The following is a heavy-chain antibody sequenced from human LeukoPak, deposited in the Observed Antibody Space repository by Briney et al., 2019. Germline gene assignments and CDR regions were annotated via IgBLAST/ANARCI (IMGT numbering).Heavy chain of an antibody. CDR1: GGSISSSNW. J-gene: IGHJ3*02. V-gene: IGHV4-4*02. CDR2: IYYSGST. Sequence: SETLSLTCAVSGGSISSSNWWSWIRQPPGKGLEWIGYIYYSGSTNYNPSLKSRVTISVDTSKNQFSLKLSSVTAADTAVYYCARKRFHYYDFWSGYYIGAFDIWGQGTMVTVSS. D-gene: IGHD3-3*01. CDR3: ARKRFHYYDFWSGYYIGAFDI.